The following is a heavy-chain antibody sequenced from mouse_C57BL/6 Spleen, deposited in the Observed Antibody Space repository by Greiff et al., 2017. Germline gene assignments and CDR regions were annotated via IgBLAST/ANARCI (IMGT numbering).Heavy chain of an antibody. J-gene: IGHJ4*01. D-gene: IGHD2-12*01. Sequence: EESGPGLVKPSQSLSLTCSVTGYSITSGYYWNWIRQFPGNKLEWMGYISYDGSNNYNPSLKNRITITRDTSKNQFYLKLNSVTTEDTATYTCARDYDGHMDYWGQGTSVTVSS. CDR1: GYSITSGYY. CDR2: ISYDGSN. CDR3: ARDYDGHMDY. V-gene: IGHV3-6*01.